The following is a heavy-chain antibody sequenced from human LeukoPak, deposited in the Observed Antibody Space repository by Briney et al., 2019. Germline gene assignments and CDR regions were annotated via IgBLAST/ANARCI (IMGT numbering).Heavy chain of an antibody. V-gene: IGHV4-59*01. CDR3: ARGDPYSSSWYFDP. CDR2: IYYSGST. J-gene: IGHJ5*02. CDR1: GRSISSYY. Sequence: SETLSLTCTVSGRSISSYYWSWIRQPPGKGLEWIGYIYYSGSTNYNPSLKSRVTISVDTSKNQFSLKLSSVTAADTAVYYCARGDPYSSSWYFDPWGQGTLVTVSS. D-gene: IGHD6-13*01.